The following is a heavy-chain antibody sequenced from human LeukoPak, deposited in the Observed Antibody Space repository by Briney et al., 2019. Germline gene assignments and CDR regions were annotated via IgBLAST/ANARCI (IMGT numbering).Heavy chain of an antibody. CDR3: ARATAKGNYYHGMDV. J-gene: IGHJ6*04. Sequence: SVKVSCKSSGGTLWSYAMSWVRPAPGQGLEWMGGIIPMFGTTNYAQTFQGRVTIGADTSTNTAYVEVRGMRSEDTAVYYCARATAKGNYYHGMDVWGKGTTVSVSS. CDR2: IIPMFGTT. V-gene: IGHV1-69*06. D-gene: IGHD2-21*02. CDR1: GGTLWSYA.